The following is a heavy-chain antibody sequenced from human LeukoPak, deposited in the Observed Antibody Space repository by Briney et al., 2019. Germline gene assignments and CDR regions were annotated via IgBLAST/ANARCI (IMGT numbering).Heavy chain of an antibody. CDR2: IYYSGST. CDR3: ARDRRATGAFDI. V-gene: IGHV4-59*01. CDR1: GGSISSYY. J-gene: IGHJ3*02. Sequence: SETLSLTCTVSGGSISSYYWNWIRQPPGRGLEWIGYIYYSGSTSYNPSPKSRVTISVDTSKSLFSLRLNSVTAADTAVYYCARDRRATGAFDIRGQGTMVTVSS.